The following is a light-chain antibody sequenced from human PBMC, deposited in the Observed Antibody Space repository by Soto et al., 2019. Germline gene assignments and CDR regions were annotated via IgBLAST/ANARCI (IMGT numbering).Light chain of an antibody. CDR3: QSYDSSLSGYV. V-gene: IGLV1-40*01. CDR1: SSNIGAGYD. J-gene: IGLJ1*01. Sequence: HSALTQPPSVSGAPGQRVTISCTGSSSNIGAGYDVHWYQQLPGTAPKLLIYGNSNRPSGVPDRFSGSKSGTSASLAITGLQAEDEADYYCQSYDSSLSGYVFGTGTKLTVL. CDR2: GNS.